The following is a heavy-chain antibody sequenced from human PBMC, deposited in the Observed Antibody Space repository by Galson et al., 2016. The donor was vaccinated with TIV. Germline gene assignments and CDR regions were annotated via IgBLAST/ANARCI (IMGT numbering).Heavy chain of an antibody. CDR3: ARDRRRGYLSYNGMDV. CDR2: INPNSGGT. D-gene: IGHD1-1*01. V-gene: IGHV1-2*02. Sequence: SVKVSCKASGYTFTGYFMHWVRQAPGQGFEWMGWINPNSGGTNFAQKFQDRVTMTRDTSISTVYMEVGRLKTDDTAVYYCARDRRRGYLSYNGMDVWGQGTTVIVAS. CDR1: GYTFTGYF. J-gene: IGHJ6*02.